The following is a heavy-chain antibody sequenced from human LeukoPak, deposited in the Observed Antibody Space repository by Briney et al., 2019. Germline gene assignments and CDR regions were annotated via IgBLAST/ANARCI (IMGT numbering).Heavy chain of an antibody. D-gene: IGHD1-1*01. Sequence: PSETLSLTCTVPGGSISSHYWSWIRQPPGKGLEWIGYIYYSGSTNYNPSLKSRVTISVDTSKNQFSLKLSSVTAADTAVYYCARRRTTEFDPWGQGTLVTVSS. CDR2: IYYSGST. CDR1: GGSISSHY. V-gene: IGHV4-59*08. CDR3: ARRRTTEFDP. J-gene: IGHJ5*02.